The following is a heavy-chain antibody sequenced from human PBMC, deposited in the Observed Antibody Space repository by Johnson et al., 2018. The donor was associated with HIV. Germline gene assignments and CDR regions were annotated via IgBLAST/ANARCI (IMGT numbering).Heavy chain of an antibody. CDR2: IKSKTDGGTT. J-gene: IGHJ3*01. CDR3: ARDSSGYSGFDV. D-gene: IGHD3-22*01. Sequence: VQLVESGGGLVKPGGSLRLSCAASGFTFSNAWMSWVRQAPGKGLEWVGRIKSKTDGGTTDYAAPVNGRLTISRDDAKNSLYLQMNSLKTEDTAVYYCARDSSGYSGFDVWGQGTMVTVSS. V-gene: IGHV3-15*01. CDR1: GFTFSNAW.